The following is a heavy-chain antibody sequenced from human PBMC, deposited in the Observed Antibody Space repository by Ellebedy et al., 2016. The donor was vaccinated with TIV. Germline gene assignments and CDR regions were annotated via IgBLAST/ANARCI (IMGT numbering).Heavy chain of an antibody. D-gene: IGHD2/OR15-2a*01. CDR2: IGVSGATT. CDR3: TSPAVGHTTGCCRYYFDY. V-gene: IGHV3-23*01. Sequence: PGGSLRLSCAASEFTFSSYGMHWVRQAPGKGLEWVAGIGVSGATTSYADSVKGRFTISRYNSRNTMSLQMDSLRAEDTALYYCTSPAVGHTTGCCRYYFDYWGLGTLVTVSS. J-gene: IGHJ4*02. CDR1: EFTFSSYG.